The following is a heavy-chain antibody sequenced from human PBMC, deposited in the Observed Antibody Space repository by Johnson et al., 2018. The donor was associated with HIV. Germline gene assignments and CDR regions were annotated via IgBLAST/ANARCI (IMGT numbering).Heavy chain of an antibody. CDR1: GFTFSSYG. D-gene: IGHD3-9*01. CDR2: IRYDGSNK. Sequence: VQVVESGGGVVQPGVSLRLSCAASGFTFSSYGMHWVRQAPGKGLEWVAFIRYDGSNKYYEDSVKGRFIISRDDSKNTLYLQMNSLRAEDTAVYYCARERFSDILTGYHAFDVWGQGTMVTVSS. J-gene: IGHJ3*01. V-gene: IGHV3-30*02. CDR3: ARERFSDILTGYHAFDV.